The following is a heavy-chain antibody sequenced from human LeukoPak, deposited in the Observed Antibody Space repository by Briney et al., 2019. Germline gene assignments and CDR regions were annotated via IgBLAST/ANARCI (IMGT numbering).Heavy chain of an antibody. V-gene: IGHV4-34*01. J-gene: IGHJ1*01. CDR1: GGSFSGYY. CDR3: ARGEGIAVR. Sequence: PSETPSLTCAVYGGSFSGYYWSWIRQPPGKGLEWIGEINHSGSTNYNPSLKSRVTISVDTSKNQFSLKLSSVTAEDTAVYYCARGEGIAVRWGQGTLVTVSS. D-gene: IGHD6-19*01. CDR2: INHSGST.